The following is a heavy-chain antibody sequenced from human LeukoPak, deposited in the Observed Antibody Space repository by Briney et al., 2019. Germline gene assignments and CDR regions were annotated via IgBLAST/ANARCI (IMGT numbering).Heavy chain of an antibody. D-gene: IGHD3-9*01. CDR3: TTAQGLLRYFDWSSTTDY. J-gene: IGHJ4*02. V-gene: IGHV3-15*01. Sequence: GGSLRLSCAASGFTFSNAWMSWVRQAPGKGLEWVGRIKSKTDGGTTDYAAPVKGRFTISRDDSKNTLYLQMNSLKTEDTAVYYCTTAQGLLRYFDWSSTTDYWGQGTLVTVSS. CDR2: IKSKTDGGTT. CDR1: GFTFSNAW.